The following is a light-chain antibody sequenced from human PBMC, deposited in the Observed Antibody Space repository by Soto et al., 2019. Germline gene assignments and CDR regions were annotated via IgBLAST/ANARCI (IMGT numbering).Light chain of an antibody. CDR3: QQLHNYPLT. Sequence: AIQLTQSPSSLSASVGDRITITCRASQGISSALAWYQQKPGIAPTLLIYDASSLQSGVPSRFSGSGSGTDVTLTISSLQPEDFATYYCQQLHNYPLTFGGGTKVEIK. V-gene: IGKV1D-13*01. CDR2: DAS. CDR1: QGISSA. J-gene: IGKJ4*01.